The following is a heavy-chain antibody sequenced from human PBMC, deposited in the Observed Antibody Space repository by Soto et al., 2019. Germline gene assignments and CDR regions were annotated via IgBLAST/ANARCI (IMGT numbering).Heavy chain of an antibody. CDR2: ISGSGGST. D-gene: IGHD2-2*01. CDR1: GFTFSSYA. V-gene: IGHV3-23*01. Sequence: GGSLRLSCAASGFTFSSYAMSWVRQAPGKGLEWVSAISGSGGSTYYADSVKGRFTISRDNSKNTLYLQMNSLRAEDTAVYYCAKRDIVVVPAAMNPGMDVWGQGTTVTVSS. J-gene: IGHJ6*02. CDR3: AKRDIVVVPAAMNPGMDV.